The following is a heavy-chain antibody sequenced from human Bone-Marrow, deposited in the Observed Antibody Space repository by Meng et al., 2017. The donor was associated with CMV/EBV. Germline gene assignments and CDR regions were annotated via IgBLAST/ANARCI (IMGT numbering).Heavy chain of an antibody. J-gene: IGHJ5*02. CDR2: IIPILGIA. V-gene: IGHV1-69*10. D-gene: IGHD3-16*01. CDR3: ARVGVFGGWFDP. CDR1: GGTFSSYA. Sequence: SVKVSCKASGGTFSSYAISWVRQAPGQGLEWMGGIIPILGIANYAQKFQGRVTITADKSTSTAYMELSSLRSEDTAVYYCARVGVFGGWFDPWGQGTLVTVSS.